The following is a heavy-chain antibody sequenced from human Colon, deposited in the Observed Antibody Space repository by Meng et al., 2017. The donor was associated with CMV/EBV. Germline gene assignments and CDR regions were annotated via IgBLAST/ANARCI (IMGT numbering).Heavy chain of an antibody. V-gene: IGHV3-30-3*01. J-gene: IGHJ6*02. Sequence: GESLKISCAASGFTFSSYAMHWVRQAPGKGLEWVAVISYDGSNKYYADSVKGRFTISRDNSKNTLYLQMNSLRAEDTAVYYCARDHYDFWSGYYYYYYGTDVWGQGTTVTVSS. CDR1: GFTFSSYA. D-gene: IGHD3-3*01. CDR3: ARDHYDFWSGYYYYYYGTDV. CDR2: ISYDGSNK.